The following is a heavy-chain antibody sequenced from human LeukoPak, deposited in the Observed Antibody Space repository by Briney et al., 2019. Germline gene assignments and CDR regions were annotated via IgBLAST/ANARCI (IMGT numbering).Heavy chain of an antibody. J-gene: IGHJ6*03. CDR1: GYIFPSHG. V-gene: IGHV1-18*01. D-gene: IGHD3-3*01. CDR2: ISAYTGKT. CDR3: ARDDREWLSFYYYYYMDV. Sequence: ASVTVSCKASGYIFPSHGITWLRQAPGQGLEWMGWISAYTGKTDYAPRLQGRVTMTTDTSTSTAYMELSSLRSEDTAVYYCARDDREWLSFYYYYYMDVWGKGTTVTVSS.